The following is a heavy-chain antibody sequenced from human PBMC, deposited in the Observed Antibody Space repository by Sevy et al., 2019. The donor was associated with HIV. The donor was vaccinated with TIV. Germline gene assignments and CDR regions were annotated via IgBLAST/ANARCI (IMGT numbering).Heavy chain of an antibody. CDR3: ARDRRNYGGQYFDY. J-gene: IGHJ4*02. Sequence: GGSLRLSCAASGFTFSDYYMSWIRQAPGKGLEWVSYISSGSSYTNYADSVKGRFTISRDNAKNSLYLQLHSLSADDTAIYYCARDRRNYGGQYFDYWGQGTPVTVSS. CDR1: GFTFSDYY. CDR2: ISSGSSYT. D-gene: IGHD4-17*01. V-gene: IGHV3-11*06.